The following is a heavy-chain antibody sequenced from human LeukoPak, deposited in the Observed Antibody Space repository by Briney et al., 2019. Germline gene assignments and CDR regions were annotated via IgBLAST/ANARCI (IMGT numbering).Heavy chain of an antibody. CDR3: ARQRGDILTGYYMPRGFDY. CDR2: ISGSGGST. Sequence: GGTLRLSCAASGFTFSSYGMSWVRQAPGKGLEWVSAISGSGGSTYYADSVKGRFTISRDNAKNSLYLQMNSLRAEDTAVYYCARQRGDILTGYYMPRGFDYWGQGTLVTVSS. CDR1: GFTFSSYG. V-gene: IGHV3-23*01. D-gene: IGHD3-9*01. J-gene: IGHJ4*02.